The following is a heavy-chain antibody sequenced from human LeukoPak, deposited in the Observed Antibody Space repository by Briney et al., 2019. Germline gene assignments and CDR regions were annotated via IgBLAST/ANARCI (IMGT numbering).Heavy chain of an antibody. CDR1: GGSFSGYY. D-gene: IGHD3-22*01. CDR3: ARWQYYYDSSGYYYGVXSFGLDY. J-gene: IGHJ4*02. Sequence: SETLSLTCAVYGGSFSGYYWSWIRQPPGKGLEWIGEINHSGSTNYNPSLKSRVTISVDTSKNQFSLKLSSVTAADTAVYYCARWQYYYDSSGYYYGVXSFGLDYWGQGTLVTVSS. CDR2: INHSGST. V-gene: IGHV4-34*01.